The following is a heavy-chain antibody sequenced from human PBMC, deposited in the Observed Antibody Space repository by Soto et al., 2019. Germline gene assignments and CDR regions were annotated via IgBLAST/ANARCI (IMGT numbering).Heavy chain of an antibody. CDR3: ARTPYYYGSGSYLAY. CDR1: GGSISSYY. D-gene: IGHD3-10*01. Sequence: SETLSLTCTVSGGSISSYYWSWIRQPPGKGLEWIGYIYDSGSTNYNPSLKSRVTISVDTSKNQFSLKLSSVTAADTALYYCARTPYYYGSGSYLAYWGQGSLVTVSS. J-gene: IGHJ1*01. V-gene: IGHV4-59*01. CDR2: IYDSGST.